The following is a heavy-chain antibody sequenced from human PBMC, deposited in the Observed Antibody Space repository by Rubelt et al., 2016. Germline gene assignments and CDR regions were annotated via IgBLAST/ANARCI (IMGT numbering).Heavy chain of an antibody. CDR2: ISGSGGST. CDR1: GFTFSSYA. CDR3: AKEIYSGYGPFDY. Sequence: EVQLVESGGGLVQPGGSLRLSCAASGFTFSSYAMSWVRQAPGKGLEWVSGISGSGGSTYYADSVKGRFTIYRDNSKNTLYLQMNGLRADDTAVYYCAKEIYSGYGPFDYWGQGTLVTVSS. V-gene: IGHV3-23*04. J-gene: IGHJ4*02. D-gene: IGHD5-12*01.